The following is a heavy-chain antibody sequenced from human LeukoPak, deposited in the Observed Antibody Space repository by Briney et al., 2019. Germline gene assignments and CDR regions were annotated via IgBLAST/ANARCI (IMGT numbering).Heavy chain of an antibody. CDR2: IYYSGST. J-gene: IGHJ4*02. CDR3: ARGVMGDRNDYFDY. Sequence: PSETLSLTCTVSGGSISSGDYYWSWIRQPPGKGLEWIGYIYYSGSTYYNPSLKSRVTISVDTSKNQFSLKLGSVTAADTAVYYCARGVMGDRNDYFDYWGQGTLVTVSS. CDR1: GGSISSGDYY. V-gene: IGHV4-30-4*08. D-gene: IGHD3-16*01.